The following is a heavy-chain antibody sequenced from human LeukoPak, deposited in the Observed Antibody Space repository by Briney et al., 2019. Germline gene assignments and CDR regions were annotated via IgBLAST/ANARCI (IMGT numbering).Heavy chain of an antibody. CDR1: GFTFSSYA. D-gene: IGHD3-3*01. Sequence: QTEGSLRLSCAASGFTFSSYAKSWVRQAPGKGLEWVSGISGSGGSTYYADSVKGRFTISRDNSKNTLFLQMNSLGAEDTAVYYCARTFWSGYHFDYWGQGTLVTVSS. J-gene: IGHJ4*02. CDR2: ISGSGGST. CDR3: ARTFWSGYHFDY. V-gene: IGHV3-23*01.